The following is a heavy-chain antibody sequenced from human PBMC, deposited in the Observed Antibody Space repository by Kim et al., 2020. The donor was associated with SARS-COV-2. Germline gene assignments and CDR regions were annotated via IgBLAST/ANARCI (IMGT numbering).Heavy chain of an antibody. D-gene: IGHD3-16*01. J-gene: IGHJ3*02. CDR1: GFTFSSYE. V-gene: IGHV3-48*03. CDR2: ISSSGGTI. CDR3: AREGPLGTRGGDAFDI. Sequence: EGSLRLSCAPSGFTFSSYEMDWVRQAPGKGLEWVSYISSSGGTIYYADSVKGRFTISRDNAKNSLYLQMNSLRAEDTAVYYCAREGPLGTRGGDAFDIWGQGTVVTVSS.